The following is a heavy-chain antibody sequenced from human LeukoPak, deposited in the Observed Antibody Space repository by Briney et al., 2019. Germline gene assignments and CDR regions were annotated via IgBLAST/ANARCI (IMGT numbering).Heavy chain of an antibody. D-gene: IGHD1-26*01. V-gene: IGHV3-66*01. CDR1: GFTVSSNY. CDR2: IYSGGST. Sequence: GGSLRLSCAASGFTVSSNYLTWVRQAPGKGLEWVSVIYSGGSTYYADPVKGRFTISRDNSRNTLYLQMNSLRAEDTAVYYCASGVYSGPRAGPVYWGQGTLVTVSS. J-gene: IGHJ4*02. CDR3: ASGVYSGPRAGPVY.